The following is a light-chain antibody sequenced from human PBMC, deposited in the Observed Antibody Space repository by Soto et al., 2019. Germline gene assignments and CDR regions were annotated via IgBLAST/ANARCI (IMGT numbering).Light chain of an antibody. CDR1: QSVSSN. CDR2: GAS. V-gene: IGKV3-15*01. Sequence: EIVMTQSPATLSVSPGERATLSCRASQSVSSNLAWYQQKPGQAPRLLIYGASTRATGIPARFSGSGSGTEFTLTLSSLRSEDFAVYYGQQYNNWPRTFGQGTKVEIK. CDR3: QQYNNWPRT. J-gene: IGKJ1*01.